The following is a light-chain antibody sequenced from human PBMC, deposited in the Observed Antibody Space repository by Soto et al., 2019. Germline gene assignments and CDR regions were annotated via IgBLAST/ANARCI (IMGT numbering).Light chain of an antibody. CDR2: EVS. Sequence: QSVLTQPASVSGSPGQSITISCTGTSSDVGSYNFVSWYQHHPGKAPKLIIYEVSNRPSGVSNRFSGSKSGNTASLTISGLQADDEADYYCSSYAGTSYVFGTGTKVTVL. V-gene: IGLV2-14*01. J-gene: IGLJ1*01. CDR3: SSYAGTSYV. CDR1: SSDVGSYNF.